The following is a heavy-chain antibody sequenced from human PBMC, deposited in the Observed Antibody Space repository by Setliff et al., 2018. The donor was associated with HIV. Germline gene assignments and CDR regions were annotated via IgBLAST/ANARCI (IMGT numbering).Heavy chain of an antibody. Sequence: GSLRLSCAASGFTFSGSWMHWVRQAPGEGLVWISRINSDGRSTIYADSVKGRFTISRDDSKNTLYLQMTSRRAEDTAVYYCAKSAFGGVSPFDYWGQGTLVTVSS. CDR3: AKSAFGGVSPFDY. J-gene: IGHJ4*02. CDR2: INSDGRST. V-gene: IGHV3-74*01. D-gene: IGHD3-16*01. CDR1: GFTFSGSW.